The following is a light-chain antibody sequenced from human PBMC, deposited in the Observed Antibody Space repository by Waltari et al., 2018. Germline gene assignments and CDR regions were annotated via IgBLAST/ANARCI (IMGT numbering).Light chain of an antibody. J-gene: IGKJ4*01. V-gene: IGKV3-11*01. CDR2: DTS. Sequence: DIVLTQSPAILSLSPGERASLSCRASQSVTNYLAWYQQNPGQAPRLLIYDTSNRATGIPARFSGSGFGTDFTLTSSSLEPEDFAVYYCQQRRDWPLTFGGGTKVEIK. CDR3: QQRRDWPLT. CDR1: QSVTNY.